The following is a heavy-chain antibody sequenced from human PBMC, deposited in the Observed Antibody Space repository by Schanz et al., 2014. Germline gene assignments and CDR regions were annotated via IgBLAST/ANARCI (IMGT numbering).Heavy chain of an antibody. D-gene: IGHD3-3*01. Sequence: EVHLVESGGGLVQPGGSLRLSCAASGITFSSHSFNWVRQAPGKGLEWVSVISGSGGSTYYADSVKGRFTISRDNSKNTLYLQMNSLRAEDTAVYYCVRDSFFAFDYWGQGTLVTVSS. CDR3: VRDSFFAFDY. CDR2: ISGSGGST. V-gene: IGHV3-23*04. J-gene: IGHJ4*02. CDR1: GITFSSHS.